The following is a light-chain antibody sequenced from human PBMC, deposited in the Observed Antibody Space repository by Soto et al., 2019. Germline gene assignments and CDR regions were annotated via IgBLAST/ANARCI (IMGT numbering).Light chain of an antibody. Sequence: QSALTQPASVSGSPGQSIAISCIGTSSDIGSYNYVSWYQRHPGKAPKLMIYDVSNRPSGVSDRFSGSKSGNTASLTISGLQAEDEADYYCKSFTTSSTYVFGTGTKVTVL. J-gene: IGLJ1*01. CDR3: KSFTTSSTYV. V-gene: IGLV2-14*01. CDR1: SSDIGSYNY. CDR2: DVS.